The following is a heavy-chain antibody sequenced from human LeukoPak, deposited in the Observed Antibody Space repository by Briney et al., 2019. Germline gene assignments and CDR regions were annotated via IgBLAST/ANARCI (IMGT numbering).Heavy chain of an antibody. J-gene: IGHJ2*01. V-gene: IGHV4-59*08. CDR1: GGSISNYY. D-gene: IGHD2-2*01. CDR2: IYYSGST. Sequence: PSETLSLTCTVSGGSISNYYWSWIRQPPGKGLEWIGCIYYSGSTNYNPSLESRVTISVDTSKNQFSLKLSSVTAADTAVYYCARTREYQLSYWYFDLWGRGTLVTVSS. CDR3: ARTREYQLSYWYFDL.